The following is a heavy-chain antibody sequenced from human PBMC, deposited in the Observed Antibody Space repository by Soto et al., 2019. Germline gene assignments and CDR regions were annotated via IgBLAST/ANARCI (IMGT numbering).Heavy chain of an antibody. V-gene: IGHV1-2*02. CDR2: INPNSGGT. CDR3: ARDREIVLVVAATPRDWFDP. CDR1: VYTFTGYY. Sequence: ASVKVSCKDSVYTFTGYYMHWVRQAPGQGLEWMGWINPNSGGTNYAQKSQGRVTMTSDTSISTAYMELSRLRSYDTAVYYCARDREIVLVVAATPRDWFDPWGQGTLVTVSS. D-gene: IGHD2-15*01. J-gene: IGHJ5*02.